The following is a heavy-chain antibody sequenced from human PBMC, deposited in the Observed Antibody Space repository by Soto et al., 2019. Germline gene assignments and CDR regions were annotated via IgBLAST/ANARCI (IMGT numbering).Heavy chain of an antibody. D-gene: IGHD3-22*01. CDR3: AKSRDDSSGYYYDLDY. J-gene: IGHJ4*02. CDR2: ISYDGSNK. CDR1: GFTFSRYG. Sequence: GGSLRLSCAASGFTFSRYGMHWVRQAPDKGKERVAVISYDGSNKYYAESVKGRFTISRDNSKNTLYLQMNSLRAEDTAVYYCAKSRDDSSGYYYDLDYWGQGTLVTVSS. V-gene: IGHV3-30*18.